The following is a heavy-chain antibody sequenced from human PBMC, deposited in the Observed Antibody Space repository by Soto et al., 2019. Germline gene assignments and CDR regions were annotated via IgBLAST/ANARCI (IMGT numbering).Heavy chain of an antibody. Sequence: QVQLQESGPGLVQPSQTLSLTCTVSGASISSGGYYWSWIRQHPGKGLEWIGYIYYSGTTYYNPSLKSRLTISLDTSSNQFSLELNSVSAADTAVYYCARPDSSGYTFEHWGQGTLVTVSS. CDR1: GASISSGGYY. CDR2: IYYSGTT. D-gene: IGHD3-22*01. V-gene: IGHV4-31*03. CDR3: ARPDSSGYTFEH. J-gene: IGHJ4*02.